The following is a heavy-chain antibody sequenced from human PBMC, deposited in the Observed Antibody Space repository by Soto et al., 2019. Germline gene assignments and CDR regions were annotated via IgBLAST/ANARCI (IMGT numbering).Heavy chain of an antibody. CDR3: ARSGFGGYGYVDY. J-gene: IGHJ4*02. CDR1: GYSISSGYY. Sequence: SETLSLTCAVSGYSISSGYYWGWIRQPPGKGLEWIGTFYHTGTTHYNPSLKSRFIISGDTSKNHFSLKSKSVTAADTAVYYCARSGFGGYGYVDYWGQGTLVTV. D-gene: IGHD5-12*01. V-gene: IGHV4-38-2*01. CDR2: FYHTGTT.